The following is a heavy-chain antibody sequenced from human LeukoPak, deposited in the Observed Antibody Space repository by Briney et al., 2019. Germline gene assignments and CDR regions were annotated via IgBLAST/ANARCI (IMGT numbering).Heavy chain of an antibody. CDR3: ARILEPSPAAIFVRWYYYGMDV. Sequence: GGSLRLSCAASGFSFSSYAMSWVRQAPGKGLQWVSAITGIGDGTFYADSLRGRSAISRDNSKNTVYLDLSSLRAEDTAVYYCARILEPSPAAIFVRWYYYGMDVWGQGTTVTVSS. CDR2: ITGIGDGT. D-gene: IGHD2-2*01. CDR1: GFSFSSYA. J-gene: IGHJ6*02. V-gene: IGHV3-23*01.